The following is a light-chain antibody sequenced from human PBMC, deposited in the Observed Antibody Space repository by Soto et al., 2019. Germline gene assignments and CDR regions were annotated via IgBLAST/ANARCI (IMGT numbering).Light chain of an antibody. V-gene: IGKV1-39*01. CDR3: HQSAGSLTWT. J-gene: IGKJ1*01. CDR1: QTIRYS. CDR2: DAS. Sequence: DIQMTQSPSSLSASVGDRVTITCRASQTIRYSLNWYQQKPGKAPKVLIYDASTLQSGVPPRFSGSGSGTDFALTISSLQPEDFATYYCHQSAGSLTWTFGQGTRVEVK.